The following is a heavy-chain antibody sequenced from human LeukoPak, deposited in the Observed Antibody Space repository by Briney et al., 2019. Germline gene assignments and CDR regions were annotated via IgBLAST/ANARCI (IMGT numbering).Heavy chain of an antibody. CDR1: GFIFSNYY. J-gene: IGHJ4*02. Sequence: GGSLRPSCATSGFIFSNYYMSWVRQAPGKGLELVSSISSTSSHMYYADSVKGRFTISRDNAKNSLYLQMNSLKYEDTAVYYCARVNHGYGPDYWGKGTLVSVSS. CDR3: ARVNHGYGPDY. D-gene: IGHD1-14*01. CDR2: ISSTSSHM. V-gene: IGHV3-21*01.